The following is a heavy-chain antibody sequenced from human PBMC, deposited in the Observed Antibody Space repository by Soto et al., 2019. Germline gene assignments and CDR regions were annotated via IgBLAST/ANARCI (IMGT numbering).Heavy chain of an antibody. CDR2: IRYDGTNT. J-gene: IGHJ3*01. D-gene: IGHD1-1*01. CDR1: GFTFSNHG. CDR3: ATWHEREHAYDV. V-gene: IGHV3-33*01. Sequence: QVKLVESGGGVVQPGRSLRLSCAASGFTFSNHGMHWVRQAPGKGLEWVTVIRYDGTNTFYADSVKGRFTISRDISENTVFLQMNSLRAEDTAVYYCATWHEREHAYDVWGQGTTVTVSS.